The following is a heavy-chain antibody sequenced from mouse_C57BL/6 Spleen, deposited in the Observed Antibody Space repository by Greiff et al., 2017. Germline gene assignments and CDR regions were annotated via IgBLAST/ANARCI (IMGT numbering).Heavy chain of an antibody. J-gene: IGHJ2*01. CDR3: ARCYDGYLYYFGY. CDR1: GYTFTNYW. Sequence: QVQLQQSGAELVRPGTSVKMSCKASGYTFTNYWIGWAKQRPGHGLEWIGDIYPGGGYTNYNEKFKGKATLTADKSSSTAYMQFSSLTSEDSAIYYCARCYDGYLYYFGYWGQGTTLTVSS. V-gene: IGHV1-63*01. D-gene: IGHD2-3*01. CDR2: IYPGGGYT.